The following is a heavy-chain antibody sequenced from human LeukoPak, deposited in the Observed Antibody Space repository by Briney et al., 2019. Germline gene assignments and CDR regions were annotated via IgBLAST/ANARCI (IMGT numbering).Heavy chain of an antibody. CDR1: GYRFIDYF. V-gene: IGHV1-2*02. Sequence: ASVKVSYKASGYRFIDYFIHWVRQATAQGPECMGLSNPNTGDTKYVQRFKGRVTMTRDTSSSPAYMKLRGLNSDDTAMYFCARDIITGYEQGWFDPWGQGTLVTVSS. CDR2: SNPNTGDT. CDR3: ARDIITGYEQGWFDP. J-gene: IGHJ5*02. D-gene: IGHD3-10*01.